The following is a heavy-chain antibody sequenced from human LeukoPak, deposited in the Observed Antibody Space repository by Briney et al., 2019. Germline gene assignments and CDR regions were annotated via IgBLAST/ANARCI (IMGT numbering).Heavy chain of an antibody. Sequence: ASVKVSCKASRYTFTGYYIHWVRQAPGQGLEWMGWINPNSGGTNYAQKFQGRVTMTRDTSISTAYMELSRLKSDDTAVYYCAREYSGYDYWGQGTLVTVSS. V-gene: IGHV1-2*02. CDR1: RYTFTGYY. CDR2: INPNSGGT. D-gene: IGHD5-12*01. CDR3: AREYSGYDY. J-gene: IGHJ4*02.